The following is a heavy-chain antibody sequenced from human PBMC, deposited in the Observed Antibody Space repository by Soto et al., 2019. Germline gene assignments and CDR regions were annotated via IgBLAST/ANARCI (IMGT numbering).Heavy chain of an antibody. CDR3: AADGDTAMVPDY. CDR1: GVTFTSSA. Sequence: ASVKVSCKASGVTFTSSAVQWVRQARGQRLEWIGWIVVGSGNTNYAQKFQERVTITRDMYKSTAYMELSSLRSEGTAVYYCAADGDTAMVPDYCGQGTLVTVSS. CDR2: IVVGSGNT. J-gene: IGHJ4*02. V-gene: IGHV1-58*01. D-gene: IGHD5-18*01.